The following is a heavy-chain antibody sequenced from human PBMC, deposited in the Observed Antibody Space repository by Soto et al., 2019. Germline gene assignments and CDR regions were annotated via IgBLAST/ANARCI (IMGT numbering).Heavy chain of an antibody. CDR2: IYYSGST. V-gene: IGHV4-59*08. J-gene: IGHJ5*02. D-gene: IGHD6-13*01. Sequence: PSETLSLTCTVSGGSISSYYWSWIRQPPGKGLELIGYIYYSGSTNYNPSLKSRVTISVDTSKNQFSLKLSSVTAADTAVYYCARQLKIAAAGINWFDPWGQGTLVTVS. CDR1: GGSISSYY. CDR3: ARQLKIAAAGINWFDP.